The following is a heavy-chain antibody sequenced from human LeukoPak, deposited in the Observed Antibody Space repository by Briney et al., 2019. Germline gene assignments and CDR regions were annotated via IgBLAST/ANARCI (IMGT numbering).Heavy chain of an antibody. CDR2: IVVGSGNT. V-gene: IGHV1-58*02. Sequence: GASVKVSCKASGFTFTSSAMQWVRQARGQRLEWIGWIVVGSGNTNYAQRFQERVTITRDMSASTAYMELSSLRSEDTAVYYCAAGYGSFDYWGQGTLVTVSS. CDR3: AAGYGSFDY. D-gene: IGHD3-10*01. CDR1: GFTFTSSA. J-gene: IGHJ4*02.